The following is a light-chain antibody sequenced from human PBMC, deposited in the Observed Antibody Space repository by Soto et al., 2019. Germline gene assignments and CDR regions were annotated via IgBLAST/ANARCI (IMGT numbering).Light chain of an antibody. Sequence: ESVLTQSTGTLSLSPGERATLSCRASQSVSSSFLAWYQQKPGQAPRLLIYGASSRATGIPDRFSGSGSGTDFTLTISRLEPEDFAVYYCHQYGSSPRTFGQGTKVEIK. CDR1: QSVSSSF. V-gene: IGKV3-20*01. CDR2: GAS. J-gene: IGKJ1*01. CDR3: HQYGSSPRT.